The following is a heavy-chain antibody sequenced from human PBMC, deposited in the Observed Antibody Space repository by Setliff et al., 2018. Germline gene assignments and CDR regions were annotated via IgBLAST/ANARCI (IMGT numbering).Heavy chain of an antibody. J-gene: IGHJ3*01. CDR3: ARFGGSCSSSSCYASDL. D-gene: IGHD2-2*01. Sequence: ASVKVSCKTSGFRFTSFGFSWVRQAPGQGLEWMAMIITSTGKTSYAQKFQGRVTVTTDTYTGTGYMELRSLRSDDTAMYFCARFGGSCSSSSCYASDLWGQGTMVTVAS. CDR1: GFRFTSFG. V-gene: IGHV1-18*04. CDR2: IITSTGKT.